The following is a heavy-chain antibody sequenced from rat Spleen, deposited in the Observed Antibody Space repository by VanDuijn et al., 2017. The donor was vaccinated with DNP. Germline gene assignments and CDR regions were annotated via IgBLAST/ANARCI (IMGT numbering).Heavy chain of an antibody. CDR3: AIQLGVFDY. J-gene: IGHJ2*01. V-gene: IGHV5-7*01. CDR1: GLTFSDYS. D-gene: IGHD5-1*01. CDR2: IIYDGSGA. Sequence: EVQLVESGGGLVQPGRSLKLSCAASGLTFSDYSMAWVRQAKTKGLEWVATIIYDGSGAYYGDSVPGRFTISRDNAKSSLYLQMHSLRSEDTATYYCAIQLGVFDYWGQGVMVTVSS.